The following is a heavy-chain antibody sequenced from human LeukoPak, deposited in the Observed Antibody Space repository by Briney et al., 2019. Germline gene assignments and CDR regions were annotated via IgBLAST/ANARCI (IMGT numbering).Heavy chain of an antibody. CDR1: GFTFSSYS. CDR3: ARVRYGYSYDFDY. D-gene: IGHD5-18*01. J-gene: IGHJ4*02. Sequence: GGSLRLSCAASGFTFSSYSMNWVRQAPGKGLEWVSYISSSSSTIYYADSVKGRFTISRDNAKNSLYLQMNSLRAEDTAVYYCARVRYGYSYDFDYWGQGTLVTVSS. V-gene: IGHV3-48*04. CDR2: ISSSSSTI.